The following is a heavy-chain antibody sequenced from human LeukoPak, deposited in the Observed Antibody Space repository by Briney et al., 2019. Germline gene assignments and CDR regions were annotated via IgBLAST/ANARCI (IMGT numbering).Heavy chain of an antibody. CDR3: ARDRLYSSSSEDY. J-gene: IGHJ4*02. CDR2: IYSGGST. V-gene: IGHV3-53*01. Sequence: GGSLRLSCAASGFTVSSNYMSWVRQAPGKGLEWVSVIYSGGSTYYADSVQGRFTISRDSSKNTLYLQMNSLRAEDTAVYYCARDRLYSSSSEDYWGQGILVTVSS. CDR1: GFTVSSNY. D-gene: IGHD6-6*01.